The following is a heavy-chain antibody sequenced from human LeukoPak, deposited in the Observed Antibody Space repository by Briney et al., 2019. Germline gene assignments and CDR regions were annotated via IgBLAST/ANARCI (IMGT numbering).Heavy chain of an antibody. CDR1: GFTFSNAW. CDR2: ISGTGGST. CDR3: AKNGKYYFDY. Sequence: PGGSLRLSCAASGFTFSNAWMSWVRQAPGKGLEWVSFISGTGGSTYYADSVKGRFTISRDSSKNTLYLQMNSLRAEDTAVYYCAKNGKYYFDYWGQGTLVTVSS. D-gene: IGHD1-1*01. V-gene: IGHV3-23*01. J-gene: IGHJ4*02.